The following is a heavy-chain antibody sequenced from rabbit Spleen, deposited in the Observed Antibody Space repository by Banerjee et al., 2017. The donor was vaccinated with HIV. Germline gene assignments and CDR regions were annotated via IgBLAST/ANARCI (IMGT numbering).Heavy chain of an antibody. CDR1: GFSFSNKAV. CDR3: ARDLVAVIGWNFNL. J-gene: IGHJ4*01. V-gene: IGHV1S45*01. Sequence: QEQLVESGGGLVKPEGSLKLSCTASGFSFSNKAVMCWVRQAPGKGLEWIACIDTGSSDFTYFASWAKGRFTCSKTSSTTVTLQMTSLTAADTATYFCARDLVAVIGWNFNLWGQGTLVTVS. D-gene: IGHD4-2*01. CDR2: IDTGSSDFT.